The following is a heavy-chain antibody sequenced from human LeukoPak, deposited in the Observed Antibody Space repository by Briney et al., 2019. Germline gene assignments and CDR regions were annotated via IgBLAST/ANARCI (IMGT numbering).Heavy chain of an antibody. CDR1: GGTFSSYA. CDR2: IIPIFGTA. V-gene: IGHV1-69*13. J-gene: IGHJ4*02. CDR3: ARAKPSINGSGSLSPDY. D-gene: IGHD3-10*01. Sequence: GASVKVSCKASGGTFSSYAISWVRQAPGQGLEWMGGIIPIFGTANYAQKFQGRVTITADESTSTAYMELSSLRSEDTAVYYCARAKPSINGSGSLSPDYWGQGTLVTVSS.